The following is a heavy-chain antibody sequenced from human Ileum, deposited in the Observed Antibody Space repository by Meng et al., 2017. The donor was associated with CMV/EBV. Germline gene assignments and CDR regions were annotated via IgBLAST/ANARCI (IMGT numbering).Heavy chain of an antibody. Sequence: ASVKVSCKASGYTFSNYYMHWVRQAPGQGLEWMGKINPSGGSTKYAQKFQGRVTMTRDTSTTTVYMELSSLRSEDTAVYYCATEGNSGSLDYWGHGTLVTVSS. D-gene: IGHD1-26*01. CDR1: GYTFSNYY. V-gene: IGHV1-46*01. CDR2: INPSGGST. CDR3: ATEGNSGSLDY. J-gene: IGHJ4*01.